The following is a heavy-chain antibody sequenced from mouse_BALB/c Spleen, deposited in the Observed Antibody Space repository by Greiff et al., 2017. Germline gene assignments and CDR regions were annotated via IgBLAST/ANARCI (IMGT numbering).Heavy chain of an antibody. Sequence: EVKLVESGGGLVQPGGSRKLSCAASGFTFSSFGMHWVRQAPEKGLEWVAYISSGSSTIYYADTVKGRFTISRDNPKNTLFLQMTSLRSEDTAMYYCAMYYEFDYWGQGTTLTVSS. CDR3: AMYYEFDY. D-gene: IGHD2-4*01. CDR1: GFTFSSFG. CDR2: ISSGSSTI. J-gene: IGHJ2*01. V-gene: IGHV5-17*02.